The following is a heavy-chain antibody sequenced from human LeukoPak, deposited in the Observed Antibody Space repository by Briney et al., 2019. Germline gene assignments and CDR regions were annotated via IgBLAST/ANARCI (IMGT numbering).Heavy chain of an antibody. CDR3: ARLQLQRRPKFYYYMDV. Sequence: PSETLSLTCAVYGGSFSGYYWSWIRQTPGKGLEWIANIYYSGSTYYNPSLESRVTISVDTLKNQFSLKLSSVTAADTAVYYCARLQLQRRPKFYYYMDVWGKGTTV. V-gene: IGHV4-34*01. D-gene: IGHD1-1*01. CDR2: IYYSGST. J-gene: IGHJ6*03. CDR1: GGSFSGYY.